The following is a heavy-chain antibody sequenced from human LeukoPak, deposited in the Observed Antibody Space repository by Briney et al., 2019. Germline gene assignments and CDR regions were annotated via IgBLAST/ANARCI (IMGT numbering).Heavy chain of an antibody. Sequence: AGGSLRLSCAASGFTFSSYEMNWVRQAPGKGLEWVSYISSSGSIIYSADSVKGRFTISRDNAKNSLYLQMNSLRAEDTAVYYCARGWFDTWGQGNLVSVSS. CDR2: ISSSGSII. CDR1: GFTFSSYE. J-gene: IGHJ5*02. CDR3: ARGWFDT. V-gene: IGHV3-48*03.